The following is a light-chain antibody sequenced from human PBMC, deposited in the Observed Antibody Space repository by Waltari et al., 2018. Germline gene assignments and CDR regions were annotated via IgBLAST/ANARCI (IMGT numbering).Light chain of an antibody. CDR2: TTS. V-gene: IGKV1-16*01. Sequence: DIQMTQSPSSLSAPVGDKVPITCRASQDISNALAWSQHTPGKAPMLLIPTTSRLYSGVPARFSGSGSGTDFILNIISLHPEDFEVYFCQQRNDYPPTFGHATKVEI. J-gene: IGKJ1*01. CDR3: QQRNDYPPT. CDR1: QDISNA.